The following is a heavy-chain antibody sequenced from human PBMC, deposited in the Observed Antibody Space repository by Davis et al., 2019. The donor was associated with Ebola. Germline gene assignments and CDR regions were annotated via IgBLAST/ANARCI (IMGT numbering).Heavy chain of an antibody. CDR3: ARRLYCGGGSCYEYYYGMDV. V-gene: IGHV1-69*13. Sequence: AASVKVSCKASGYTFSRYGISWVRQAPGQGLEWMGGIIPIFGTANYAQKFQGRVTITADESTSTAYMELSSLRSEDTAVYYCARRLYCGGGSCYEYYYGMDVWGQGTTVTVSS. J-gene: IGHJ6*02. CDR1: GYTFSRYG. D-gene: IGHD2-15*01. CDR2: IIPIFGTA.